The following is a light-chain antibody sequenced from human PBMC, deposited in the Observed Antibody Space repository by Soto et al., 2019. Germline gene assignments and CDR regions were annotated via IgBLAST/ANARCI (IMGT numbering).Light chain of an antibody. V-gene: IGLV2-11*01. J-gene: IGLJ1*01. CDR2: DVT. CDR1: SSDVGGYNY. CDR3: CSHAGSYTYV. Sequence: QSALTQPRSVSGSPGQSLTISCTGTSSDVGGYNYVSWYQQHPGKVPKLMIYDVTKRPSGVPDRFSGSKSGNTASLTISGLQFEDGADYYCCSHAGSYTYVFGTGTKVTVL.